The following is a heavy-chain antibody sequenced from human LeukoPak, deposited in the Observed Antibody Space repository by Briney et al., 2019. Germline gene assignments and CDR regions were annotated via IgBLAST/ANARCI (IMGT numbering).Heavy chain of an antibody. CDR3: AKDLNWGGR. J-gene: IGHJ4*02. CDR1: GFTFSSYS. D-gene: IGHD7-27*01. CDR2: ISSSSSTI. V-gene: IGHV3-48*04. Sequence: PGGSLRLSCAASGFTFSSYSMNWVRQAPGKGLEWVSYISSSSSTIYYADSVKGRFTISRDNSKNMLYLQMNSLRAEDTAVYYCAKDLNWGGRWGQGTLVTVSS.